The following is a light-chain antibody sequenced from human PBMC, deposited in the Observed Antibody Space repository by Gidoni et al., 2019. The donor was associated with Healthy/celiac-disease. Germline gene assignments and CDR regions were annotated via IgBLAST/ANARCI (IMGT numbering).Light chain of an antibody. CDR1: QGISSY. CDR3: QQLNSYTLT. Sequence: DIQLIQSPSFLSASVGDRVTITCRASQGISSYLAWYQQKPGKAPKLLIYAASTLQSGVPSRFIGSGSGTEFTLTISSLQPEDFATYYCQQLNSYTLTFGGGTKVEIK. CDR2: AAS. J-gene: IGKJ4*02. V-gene: IGKV1-9*01.